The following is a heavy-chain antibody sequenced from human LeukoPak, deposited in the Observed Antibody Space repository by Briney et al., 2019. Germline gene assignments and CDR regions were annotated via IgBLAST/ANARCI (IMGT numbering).Heavy chain of an antibody. CDR2: IFYSGST. Sequence: PSETLSLTCTVSGGSIRNYYWSWIRQPPGKGLEWIGYIFYSGSTNYNPSLKSRVTISVDTSKNQFSLKLSSVTAADTAVYYCAKAGPVYAFKGEIDYWGQGTLVTVSS. CDR1: GGSIRNYY. J-gene: IGHJ4*02. CDR3: AKAGPVYAFKGEIDY. D-gene: IGHD1-26*01. V-gene: IGHV4-59*12.